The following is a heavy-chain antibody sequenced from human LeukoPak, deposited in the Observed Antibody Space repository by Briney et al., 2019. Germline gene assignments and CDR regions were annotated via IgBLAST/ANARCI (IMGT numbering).Heavy chain of an antibody. CDR3: ARHAGTDGSNWSYFDY. CDR2: IYYSGST. D-gene: IGHD6-13*01. V-gene: IGHV4-59*08. Sequence: PSETLFLTCTVSGGSISSYYWSWIRQPPGKGLEWVRYIYYSGSTYYNPSLRSRLTILVDTSRNQFSLKLYSVTAADTAVYYCARHAGTDGSNWSYFDYWGQGTLVTVSS. J-gene: IGHJ4*02. CDR1: GGSISSYY.